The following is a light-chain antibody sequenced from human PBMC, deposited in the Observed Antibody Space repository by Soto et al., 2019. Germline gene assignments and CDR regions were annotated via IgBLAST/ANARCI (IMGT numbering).Light chain of an antibody. CDR3: QQRLHWPPIT. CDR1: QSVSIY. J-gene: IGKJ5*01. CDR2: DAS. Sequence: EIVLTQSPATLSLSPGERATLSCRASQSVSIYVAWYQQKPGQAPRLLIYDASNRATGIPARFSGSGSGTDFTLTISSLEPEDFAVYYWQQRLHWPPITFGQGTRLEIK. V-gene: IGKV3-11*01.